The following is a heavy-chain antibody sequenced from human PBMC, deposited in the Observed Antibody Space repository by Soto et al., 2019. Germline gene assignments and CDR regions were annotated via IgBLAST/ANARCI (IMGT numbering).Heavy chain of an antibody. Sequence: QVQLQESGPGLVKPSHTLSLTCTVSAGSISSGGYYWSWIRQHPGKGLEWIGYIYYSGSTYYNPSLKSRVTISVDASKNQFSLQLSSVTAADPAVYYCARVGGINWFDPWGQGTLVTVSS. J-gene: IGHJ5*02. CDR2: IYYSGST. CDR3: ARVGGINWFDP. D-gene: IGHD3-16*01. CDR1: AGSISSGGYY. V-gene: IGHV4-31*03.